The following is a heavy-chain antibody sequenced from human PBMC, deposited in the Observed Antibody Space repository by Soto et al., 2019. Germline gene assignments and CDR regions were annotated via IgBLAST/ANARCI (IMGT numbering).Heavy chain of an antibody. CDR2: FDPEDGET. V-gene: IGHV1-24*01. D-gene: IGHD2-21*02. J-gene: IGHJ1*01. CDR3: ATDGHTSHYYCHH. Sequence: ASVKVSCKVSGGTLTNLSMHWVRQAPGKGLEWMGGFDPEDGETIYAQKFQGRVTMTEDTSTDTAYMELSSLRSEDTAVYYCATDGHTSHYYCHHWGQGTLVTVSS. CDR1: GGTLTNLS.